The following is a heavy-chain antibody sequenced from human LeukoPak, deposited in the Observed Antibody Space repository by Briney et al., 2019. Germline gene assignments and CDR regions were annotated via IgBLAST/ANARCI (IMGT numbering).Heavy chain of an antibody. CDR1: GFTFNNYA. CDR3: ARDQRTGRWEPQSSIYYYYYYGMDV. D-gene: IGHD1-26*01. CDR2: ISSSGANT. Sequence: PGGSLRLSCAASGFTFNNYAMSWVRQAPGKGLEWVSTISSSGANTYYADSVKGRFTISRDNSKNTLYLQMNSLRAEDTAVYYCARDQRTGRWEPQSSIYYYYYYGMDVWGQGTTVTVSS. J-gene: IGHJ6*02. V-gene: IGHV3-23*01.